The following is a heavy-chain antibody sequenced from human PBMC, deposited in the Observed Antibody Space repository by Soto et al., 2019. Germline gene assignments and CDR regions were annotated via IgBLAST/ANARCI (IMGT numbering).Heavy chain of an antibody. J-gene: IGHJ4*02. Sequence: QVQLVQSGAEEKKPGASVKVSCKASGYTFTSYAMHWVRKAPGQRLEWMGWINAGNGNTKYSQKFQGRVTITRDTSASTAYMELSSLRSEDTAVYYCARGSGPMIEWHWGQGTLVTVSS. D-gene: IGHD3-22*01. CDR2: INAGNGNT. CDR3: ARGSGPMIEWH. V-gene: IGHV1-3*05. CDR1: GYTFTSYA.